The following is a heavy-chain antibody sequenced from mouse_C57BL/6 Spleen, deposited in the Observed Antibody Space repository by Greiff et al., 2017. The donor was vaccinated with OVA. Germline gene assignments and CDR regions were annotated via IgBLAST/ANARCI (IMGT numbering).Heavy chain of an antibody. J-gene: IGHJ2*01. CDR3: ARGITTVVARDY. CDR2: ILPGSGCT. Sequence: VQLQQSGAELMKPGASVKLSCKATGYTFTGYWIEWVKQRPGHGLEWIGEILPGSGCTNYNEKFKGKATFTADTSSNTAYMQLSSLTTEDSAIYYCARGITTVVARDYWGQGTTLTVSS. D-gene: IGHD1-1*01. V-gene: IGHV1-9*01. CDR1: GYTFTGYW.